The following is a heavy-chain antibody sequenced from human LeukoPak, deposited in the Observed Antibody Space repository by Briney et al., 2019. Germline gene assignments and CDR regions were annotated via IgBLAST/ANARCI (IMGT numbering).Heavy chain of an antibody. CDR3: FREGGD. CDR2: INIDERIT. J-gene: IGHJ4*02. V-gene: IGHV3-74*01. CDR1: GFSFSTQR. Sequence: GGSLRLSCAASGFSFSTQRMHWVRQAPGKGLVWVSYINIDERITGYADSVRGRFTVSRDNAKNTLYLQMNSLRVEDTAIYYCFREGGDWGQGTLVTVSS. D-gene: IGHD3-10*01.